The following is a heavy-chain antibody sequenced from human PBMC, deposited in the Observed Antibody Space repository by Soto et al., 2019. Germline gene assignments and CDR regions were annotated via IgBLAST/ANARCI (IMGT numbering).Heavy chain of an antibody. CDR1: GGSFSGYY. Sequence: SETLSLTCAVYGGSFSGYYWSWIRQPPGKGLEWIGEINHSGSTNYNPSLKSRVTISVDTSKNQFSLKLSSVTAADTAVYYCARGATTVRGNWFDPWGQGTLVTVSS. CDR3: ARGATTVRGNWFDP. V-gene: IGHV4-34*01. CDR2: INHSGST. J-gene: IGHJ5*02. D-gene: IGHD4-4*01.